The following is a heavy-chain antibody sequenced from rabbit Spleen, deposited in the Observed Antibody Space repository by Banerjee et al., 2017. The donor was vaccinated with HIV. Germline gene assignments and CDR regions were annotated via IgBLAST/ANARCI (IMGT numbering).Heavy chain of an antibody. CDR3: ARVSWNSNSGYYGNL. CDR2: IYVGSGGGT. J-gene: IGHJ4*01. V-gene: IGHV1S45*01. CDR1: GFPFSNKAV. D-gene: IGHD1-1*01. Sequence: QEQLVESGGGLVKPEGSLKLSCTASGFPFSNKAVMCWVRQAPGKGLEWIACIYVGSGGGTKYASWAKGRFTISKTSSTTVTLQMTSLTAADTATHFCARVSWNSNSGYYGNLWGPGTLVTVS.